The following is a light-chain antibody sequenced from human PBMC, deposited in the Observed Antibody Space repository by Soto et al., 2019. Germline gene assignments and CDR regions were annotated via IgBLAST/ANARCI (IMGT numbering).Light chain of an antibody. CDR3: LLYDGGAWV. V-gene: IGLV7-43*01. CDR1: TGAVTSDYH. Sequence: QTVVTQEPSLTVSPGGTVTFTCASNTGAVTSDYHPNWVQQKPGQTPTSLIYSTASKHSWTPARFSGSLLGDKAALTLSGVGPEDEAVYYCLLYDGGAWVFGGGTKLTVL. J-gene: IGLJ3*02. CDR2: STA.